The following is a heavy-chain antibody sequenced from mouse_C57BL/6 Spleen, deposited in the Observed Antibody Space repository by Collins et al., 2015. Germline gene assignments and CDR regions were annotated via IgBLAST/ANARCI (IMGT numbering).Heavy chain of an antibody. D-gene: IGHD1-1*01. V-gene: IGHV1-12*01. CDR2: IYPGNGDT. Sequence: QAYLQQSGAELVRPGASVKMSCKASGYTLTSYNMHWVKQTPRQGLEWIGAIYPGNGDTSYNQKFKGKATLTADKSSSTAYMQLSSLTSEDSAVYFCARRTTVGYFDVWGTGTTVTVSS. CDR1: GYTLTSYN. J-gene: IGHJ1*03. CDR3: ARRTTVGYFDV.